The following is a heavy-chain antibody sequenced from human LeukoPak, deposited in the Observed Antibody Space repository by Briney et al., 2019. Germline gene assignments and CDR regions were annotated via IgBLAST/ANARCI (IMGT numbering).Heavy chain of an antibody. CDR3: VRGFRGYSFDY. V-gene: IGHV3-53*01. J-gene: IGHJ4*02. CDR1: GFTVSNNY. CDR2: ISTGGSP. Sequence: GGSLRLSCAASGFTVSNNYMTWVRQAPGKGLGWVSLISTGGSPYYTDSVKGRFTISRDNSKNTLFLQMSSLRAEDTAVYYCVRGFRGYSFDYWGQGTLDTVSS.